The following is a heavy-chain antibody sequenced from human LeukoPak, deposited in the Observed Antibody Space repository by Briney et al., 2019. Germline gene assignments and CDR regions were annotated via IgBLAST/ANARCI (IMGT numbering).Heavy chain of an antibody. CDR2: INPSGGST. V-gene: IGHV1-46*01. CDR3: ARDRGIAAVPNDAFDI. D-gene: IGHD6-13*01. CDR1: GYIFTSYY. J-gene: IGHJ3*02. Sequence: ASVKVSCKASGYIFTSYYMHWVRQAPGQGLEWMGIINPSGGSTSYAQKFQGRVTMTRDTSTSTVYMELSSLRSEDTAVYYCARDRGIAAVPNDAFDIWGQGTMVTVSS.